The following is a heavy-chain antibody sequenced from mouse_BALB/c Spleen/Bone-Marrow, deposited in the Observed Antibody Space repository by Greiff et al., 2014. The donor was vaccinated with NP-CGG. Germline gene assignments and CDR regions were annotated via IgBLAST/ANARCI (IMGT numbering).Heavy chain of an antibody. D-gene: IGHD1-2*01. V-gene: IGHV3-1*02. CDR2: IPYSGST. CDR1: GYSITSGYG. Sequence: EVQRVESGPDLVKPSQSLSLTCTVTGYSITSGYGWHCCRQFPGKKMVWLGYIPYSGSTNYNQSTKRRISTTRNASKNKYFRQLNSVTTEDTATYYYAREARTTARFAYWGQGTLVTVSA. CDR3: AREARTTARFAY. J-gene: IGHJ3*01.